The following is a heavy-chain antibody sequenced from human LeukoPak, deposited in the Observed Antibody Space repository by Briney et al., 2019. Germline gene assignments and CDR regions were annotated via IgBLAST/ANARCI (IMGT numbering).Heavy chain of an antibody. V-gene: IGHV1-2*02. CDR1: GYTFTGYY. CDR3: ARGSYYNIPDAFDI. J-gene: IGHJ3*02. D-gene: IGHD3-10*01. CDR2: INPNGGDT. Sequence: ASVKVSCKASGYTFTGYYMHWVRQAPGQGLQWMGWINPNGGDTNYAQKLQGRVTMTTDTSTSTAYMELRSLRSDDTAVYYCARGSYYNIPDAFDIWGQGTMVTVSS.